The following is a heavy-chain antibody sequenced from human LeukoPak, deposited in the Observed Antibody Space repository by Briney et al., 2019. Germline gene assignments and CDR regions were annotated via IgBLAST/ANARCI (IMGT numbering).Heavy chain of an antibody. CDR3: ARLHNNYGYHDFFDY. V-gene: IGHV3-48*01. D-gene: IGHD5-18*01. CDR1: GFTFSTYS. J-gene: IGHJ4*02. Sequence: GGSLRLSCAASGFTFSTYSINWVRQAPGKGLEWVSYISSSPSTIYYADSVKGRFTISRDNAKNSLYLQMNSLRAEDTAVYYCARLHNNYGYHDFFDYWGPGTLVTVSS. CDR2: ISSSPSTI.